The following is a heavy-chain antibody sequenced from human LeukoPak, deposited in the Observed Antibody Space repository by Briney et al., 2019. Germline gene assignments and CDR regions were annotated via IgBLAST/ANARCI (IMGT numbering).Heavy chain of an antibody. D-gene: IGHD4-17*01. J-gene: IGHJ4*02. CDR3: ARGPHGDYYFDY. V-gene: IGHV1-18*01. Sequence: ASVKVSCKASGYTFTSYGISWVRQAPGQGLEWMGWISGYNGNTNYAQNLQGRVTMTTDTSTSTAYMELRSLRSDDTAVYYCARGPHGDYYFDYWGQGTLVTVSS. CDR1: GYTFTSYG. CDR2: ISGYNGNT.